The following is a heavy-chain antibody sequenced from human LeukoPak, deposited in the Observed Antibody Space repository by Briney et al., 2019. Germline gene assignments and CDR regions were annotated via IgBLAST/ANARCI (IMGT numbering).Heavy chain of an antibody. CDR3: ARLALDSGGYYYYGMDV. Sequence: GRSLRLSCAASGFTFSSYVMHWVRQAPGKGLEWVAVISYDASNKYYADSVKGRFTISRDNSKNTLYLQMNGLRGEDTAVYYCARLALDSGGYYYYGMDVWGQGTTVTVS. J-gene: IGHJ6*02. D-gene: IGHD3/OR15-3a*01. CDR2: ISYDASNK. V-gene: IGHV3-30-3*01. CDR1: GFTFSSYV.